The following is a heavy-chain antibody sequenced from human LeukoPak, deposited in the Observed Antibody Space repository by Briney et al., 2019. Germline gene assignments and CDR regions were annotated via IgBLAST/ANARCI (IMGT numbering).Heavy chain of an antibody. CDR3: AKDQSYYYDSSGFDY. CDR2: IKQDGTEK. CDR1: GFTFTTYW. J-gene: IGHJ4*02. D-gene: IGHD3-22*01. Sequence: PGESLRLSCAASGFTFTTYWMSWVRQAPGKGLEWVANIKQDGTEKYYVDSVKGRFTISRDNAKNSLYLQMSRLRAEDTAVYYCAKDQSYYYDSSGFDYWGQGTLVTVSS. V-gene: IGHV3-7*01.